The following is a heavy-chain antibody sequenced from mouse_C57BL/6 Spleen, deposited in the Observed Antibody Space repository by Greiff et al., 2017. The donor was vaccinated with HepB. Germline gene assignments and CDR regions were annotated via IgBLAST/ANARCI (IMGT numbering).Heavy chain of an antibody. CDR1: GYTFTDYN. Sequence: EVKLQESGPELVKPGASVKIPCKASGYTFTDYNMDWVKQSHGKSLEWIGDINPNNGGTIYNQKFKGKATLTVDKSSSTAYMELRSLTSEDTAVYYCARFVMGGFAYWGQGTLVTVSA. CDR2: INPNNGGT. CDR3: ARFVMGGFAY. D-gene: IGHD2-3*01. V-gene: IGHV1-18*01. J-gene: IGHJ3*01.